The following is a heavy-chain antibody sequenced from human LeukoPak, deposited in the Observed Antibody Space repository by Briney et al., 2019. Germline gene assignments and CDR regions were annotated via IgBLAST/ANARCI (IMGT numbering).Heavy chain of an antibody. Sequence: PSETLSLTCTVSGGSISSSSYYWGWIRRPPGKGLEWIGSIYYSGSTYYNPSLKSRVTISVDTSKNQFSLKLSSVTAADTAVYYCARAPGAAAGTTDWGQGTLVTVSS. J-gene: IGHJ4*02. CDR2: IYYSGST. CDR3: ARAPGAAAGTTD. D-gene: IGHD6-13*01. CDR1: GGSISSSSYY. V-gene: IGHV4-39*07.